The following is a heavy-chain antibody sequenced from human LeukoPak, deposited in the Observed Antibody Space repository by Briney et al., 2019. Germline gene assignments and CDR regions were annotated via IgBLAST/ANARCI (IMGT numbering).Heavy chain of an antibody. Sequence: GGSLRLSCAVSGFTFSTYAMSWVRQAPGKGLEWVSVISGSGDNTYYADSVKGRFTISRDNFKNTLYLQMNSLRAEDTALYYCTKRPSTDGYNSWGQGTLVTVSS. V-gene: IGHV3-23*01. CDR1: GFTFSTYA. D-gene: IGHD5-24*01. J-gene: IGHJ5*02. CDR3: TKRPSTDGYNS. CDR2: ISGSGDNT.